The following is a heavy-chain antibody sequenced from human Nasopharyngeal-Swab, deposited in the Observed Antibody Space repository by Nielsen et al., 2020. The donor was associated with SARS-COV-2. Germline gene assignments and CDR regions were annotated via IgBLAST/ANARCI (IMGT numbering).Heavy chain of an antibody. Sequence: SETLSLTCTVSGYSISSGYYWGWIRQPPGKGLEWIGNIYHSGRTFYNPSLKSRVTISVDTSKNQFPLKLSSVTAADTAVYYCARARDRVTIFGVVRDWFDPWGQGTLVTVSS. CDR3: ARARDRVTIFGVVRDWFDP. CDR1: GYSISSGYY. J-gene: IGHJ5*02. CDR2: IYHSGRT. D-gene: IGHD3-3*01. V-gene: IGHV4-38-2*02.